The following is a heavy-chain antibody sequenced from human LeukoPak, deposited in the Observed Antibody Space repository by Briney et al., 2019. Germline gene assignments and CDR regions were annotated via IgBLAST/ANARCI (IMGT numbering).Heavy chain of an antibody. CDR1: GGSISSGGYS. J-gene: IGHJ4*02. CDR2: IYHSGST. V-gene: IGHV4-30-2*01. Sequence: SQTLSLTCAVSGGSISSGGYSWSWIRQPPGKGLEWIGYIYHSGSTYYNPSLKSRVTISVDTSKNQFSLKLSSVTAADTAVYYCARGLGWNDGHWGQGTLVTVSS. D-gene: IGHD1-1*01. CDR3: ARGLGWNDGH.